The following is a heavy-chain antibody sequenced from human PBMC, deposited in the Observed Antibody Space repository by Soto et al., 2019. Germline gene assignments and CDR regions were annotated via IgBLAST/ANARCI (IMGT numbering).Heavy chain of an antibody. Sequence: GGSLRLSCAASGFPFSDYYMSWIRQAPGKGLEWVSYISSSSSYTNYADSAKGRFTISRDNAKNSLYLQMNSLRAEDTAVYYCARVAPKLNPLYCSSTSCQDYWGQGTLVTVSS. J-gene: IGHJ4*02. CDR3: ARVAPKLNPLYCSSTSCQDY. CDR1: GFPFSDYY. CDR2: ISSSSSYT. D-gene: IGHD2-2*01. V-gene: IGHV3-11*05.